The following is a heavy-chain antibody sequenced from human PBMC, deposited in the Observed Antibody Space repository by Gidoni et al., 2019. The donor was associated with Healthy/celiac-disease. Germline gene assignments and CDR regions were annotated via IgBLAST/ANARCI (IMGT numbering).Heavy chain of an antibody. Sequence: QVQLVESGGGVVQPGRSLRLSCEASGFTFRSYAMHWVRQAPGTGLEWVAVISYDGSNKYYEDSVKGRFTISRDNSKNTLYLQMNSLRAEDTAVYYCARASYGDYGFAWYFDLWGRGTLVTVSS. J-gene: IGHJ2*01. CDR2: ISYDGSNK. CDR3: ARASYGDYGFAWYFDL. CDR1: GFTFRSYA. V-gene: IGHV3-30*01. D-gene: IGHD4-17*01.